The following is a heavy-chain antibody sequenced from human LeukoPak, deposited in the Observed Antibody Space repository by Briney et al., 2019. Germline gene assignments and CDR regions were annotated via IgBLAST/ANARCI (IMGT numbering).Heavy chain of an antibody. J-gene: IGHJ3*02. D-gene: IGHD3-10*01. CDR1: GFTFSSYA. CDR2: ISYDGSNK. CDR3: ARDPGTMVRGPLDI. V-gene: IGHV3-30-3*01. Sequence: PGRSLRLSCAASGFTFSSYAMHWVRQAPGKGLEWVAVISYDGSNKYYADSVKGRFTISRDNSKNTLYLQMNSLRAEDTAVYYCARDPGTMVRGPLDIWGQGTMVTVSS.